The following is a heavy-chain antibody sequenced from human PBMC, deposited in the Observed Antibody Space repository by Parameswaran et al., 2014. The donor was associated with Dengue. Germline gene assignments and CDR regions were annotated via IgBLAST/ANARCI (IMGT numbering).Heavy chain of an antibody. D-gene: IGHD3-22*01. CDR2: INPNSGDT. CDR3: ARFKYDSSTYDRSLDY. V-gene: IGHV1-2*02. J-gene: IGHJ4*02. Sequence: WVRQAPGQGLEWMGWINPNSGDTNYAQKFQGRVTMTRDTSISTAYMDLSRLRSDDTAVYYCARFKYDSSTYDRSLDYWGQGTLVTVSS.